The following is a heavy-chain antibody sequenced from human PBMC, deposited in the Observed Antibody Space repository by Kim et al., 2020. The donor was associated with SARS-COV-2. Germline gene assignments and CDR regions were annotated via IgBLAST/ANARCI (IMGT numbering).Heavy chain of an antibody. CDR3: ARRRYSSSWYDNWFDP. Sequence: SPTSRVTISVDTSKNQFSLKLSSVTAADTAVYYCARRRYSSSWYDNWFDPWGQGTLVTVSS. V-gene: IGHV4-39*01. D-gene: IGHD6-13*01. J-gene: IGHJ5*02.